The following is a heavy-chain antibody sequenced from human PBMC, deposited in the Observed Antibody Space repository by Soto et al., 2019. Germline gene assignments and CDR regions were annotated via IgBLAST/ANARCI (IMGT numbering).Heavy chain of an antibody. V-gene: IGHV1-2*04. CDR1: GYTFTGYY. D-gene: IGHD1-1*01. Sequence: GASVKVSCKASGYTFTGYYMHWVRQAPGQGLEWMGWINPNSGGTNYAQKFQGWVTMTRDTSISTAYMELSRLRSDDTAVYYCARGTEQTSRYYGMDVWGQGTTVTVSS. CDR3: ARGTEQTSRYYGMDV. CDR2: INPNSGGT. J-gene: IGHJ6*02.